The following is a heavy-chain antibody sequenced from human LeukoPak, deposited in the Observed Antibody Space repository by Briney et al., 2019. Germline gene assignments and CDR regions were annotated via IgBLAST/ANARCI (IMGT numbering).Heavy chain of an antibody. V-gene: IGHV3-30*03. Sequence: GGSLRLSCAASGFTFNTYAMHWVRQAPGKGLEWVAVVSHDESQKYYADSVKGRFTISRDNSRNTLYLQMNSLRAEDTAVYYCARDTFGSLDYWGQGTLVTVSS. CDR3: ARDTFGSLDY. CDR2: VSHDESQK. CDR1: GFTFNTYA. D-gene: IGHD3-16*01. J-gene: IGHJ4*02.